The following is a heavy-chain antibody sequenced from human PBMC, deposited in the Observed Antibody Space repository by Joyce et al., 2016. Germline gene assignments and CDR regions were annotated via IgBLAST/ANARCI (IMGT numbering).Heavy chain of an antibody. V-gene: IGHV1-46*01. CDR1: GYTLTSYY. CDR2: INPSGGST. J-gene: IGHJ4*02. CDR3: ATAPEGYCRSTSCYVLAY. Sequence: QVRLLQSGAEVKKPGASVKVSCKASGYTLTSYYMHWVRQAPGQGLEWMGIINPSGGSTYYAQEFQGRLSRTRDTSTSTVYMELSSLRSEDTAVYYCATAPEGYCRSTSCYVLAYWGQGTLVTVSS. D-gene: IGHD2-2*01.